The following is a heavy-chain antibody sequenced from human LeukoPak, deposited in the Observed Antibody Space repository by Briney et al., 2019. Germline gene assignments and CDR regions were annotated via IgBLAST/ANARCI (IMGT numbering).Heavy chain of an antibody. CDR2: ISYDGSNK. D-gene: IGHD6-19*01. Sequence: GSLRLSCAASGFTFSSYAMHWVRQAPGKGLEWVAVISYDGSNKYYADSVKGRFTISRDNAKNSLYLQMNSLRAEDTAVYYCARDLIAVAGIDYWGQGTLVTVSS. CDR3: ARDLIAVAGIDY. CDR1: GFTFSSYA. J-gene: IGHJ4*02. V-gene: IGHV3-30*04.